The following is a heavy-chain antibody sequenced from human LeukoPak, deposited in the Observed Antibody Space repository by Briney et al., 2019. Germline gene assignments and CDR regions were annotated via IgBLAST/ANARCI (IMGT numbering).Heavy chain of an antibody. CDR1: GFTFSSYG. V-gene: IGHV3-30*03. Sequence: GRSLRLSCAASGFTFSSYGMHWVRQAPGKGLEWVAVISYDGSNKYYADSVKGRFTISRDNSKNTLYLQMNSLRAEDTAVYYCARVMQQLTLEHAFDIWGQGTMVTVSS. D-gene: IGHD6-13*01. J-gene: IGHJ3*02. CDR2: ISYDGSNK. CDR3: ARVMQQLTLEHAFDI.